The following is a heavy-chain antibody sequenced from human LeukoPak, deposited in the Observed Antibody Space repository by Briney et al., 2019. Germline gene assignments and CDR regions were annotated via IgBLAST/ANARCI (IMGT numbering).Heavy chain of an antibody. J-gene: IGHJ4*02. V-gene: IGHV4-39*01. CDR1: GGSISSSSYY. D-gene: IGHD3-3*01. CDR2: NYYSGST. CDR3: ARQEERITIFGVVIDDFDY. Sequence: TSETLSLTCTVSGGSISSSSYYWGWIRQPPGKGLEAIGSNYYSGSTYYNPSLKSRVTISVDTSKNQYCLKLSSVTTADTAVYYCARQEERITIFGVVIDDFDYWGQGTLVTVSS.